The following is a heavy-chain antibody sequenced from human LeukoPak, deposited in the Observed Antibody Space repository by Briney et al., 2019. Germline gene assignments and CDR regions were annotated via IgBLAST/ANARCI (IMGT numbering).Heavy chain of an antibody. V-gene: IGHV3-23*01. CDR2: ISDSGGRT. J-gene: IGHJ4*02. CDR3: AKDRGY. Sequence: GGSLRLSCAVSGITLSNYGMGWVRQAPGKGLEWVAGISDSGGRTNYADSVKGRFTISRDNSKDTLYLQMNSLRTEDTAVYYCAKDRGYWGQGALVTVSS. CDR1: GITLSNYG.